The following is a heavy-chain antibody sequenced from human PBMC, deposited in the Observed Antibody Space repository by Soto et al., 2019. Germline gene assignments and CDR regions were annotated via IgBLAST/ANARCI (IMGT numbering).Heavy chain of an antibody. D-gene: IGHD6-25*01. CDR1: GFTFSSYG. Sequence: QVQLVESGGGVVQPGRSLRLSCAASGFTFSSYGMHWVRQAPGKGLEWVAVISYDGSNKYYADSVKGRFTISRDNSKNTLSLQMNSLRAEDTAVYYCAKGVDGAAAVQWYFDLWGRGTLVTVSS. CDR3: AKGVDGAAAVQWYFDL. V-gene: IGHV3-30*18. CDR2: ISYDGSNK. J-gene: IGHJ2*01.